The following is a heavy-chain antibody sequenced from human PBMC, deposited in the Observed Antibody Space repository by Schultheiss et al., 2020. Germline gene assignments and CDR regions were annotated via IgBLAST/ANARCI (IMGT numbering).Heavy chain of an antibody. V-gene: IGHV4-61*02. Sequence: SETLSLTCTVSGGSISSVSYYWSWIRQPAGKGLEWIGRIYTSGSTNYNPSLKSRVTISVDTSKNQFSLKLSSVTAADTAVYYCARGPYVGSGYYDYWGQGTLVTVSS. D-gene: IGHD3-22*01. CDR2: IYTSGST. CDR3: ARGPYVGSGYYDY. J-gene: IGHJ4*02. CDR1: GGSISSVSYY.